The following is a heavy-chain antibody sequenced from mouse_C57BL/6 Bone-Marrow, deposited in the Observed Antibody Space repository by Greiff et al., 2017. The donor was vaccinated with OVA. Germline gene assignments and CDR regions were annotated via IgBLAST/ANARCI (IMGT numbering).Heavy chain of an antibody. V-gene: IGHV1-67*01. Sequence: VQLQQSGPELVRPGVSVKISCKGSGYTFTDYAMHWVKQSHAKSLEWIGDISTYYGDASYKQKVKDKATMTVDKSSSTAYMEIARLTSEDSAVYYCAREAGLCWFPFWYFDVWGTGTTVTVSS. CDR3: AREAGLCWFPFWYFDV. D-gene: IGHD6-2*01. J-gene: IGHJ1*03. CDR2: ISTYYGDA. CDR1: GYTFTDYA.